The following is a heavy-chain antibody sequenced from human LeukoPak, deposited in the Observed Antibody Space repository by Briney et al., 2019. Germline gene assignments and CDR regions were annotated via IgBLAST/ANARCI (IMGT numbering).Heavy chain of an antibody. CDR2: IYHSGTT. J-gene: IGHJ4*02. CDR1: GGSISTGDYS. D-gene: IGHD3-9*01. V-gene: IGHV4-30-2*06. Sequence: PSETLSRTCAVSGGSISTGDYSWSWIRQSPGKGLEWIGYIYHSGTTYYNPSLKSRVTISVDRSKNQFSLKLSSVTAADTAVYYCARAGYTRYFDYWGQGTLVTVSS. CDR3: ARAGYTRYFDY.